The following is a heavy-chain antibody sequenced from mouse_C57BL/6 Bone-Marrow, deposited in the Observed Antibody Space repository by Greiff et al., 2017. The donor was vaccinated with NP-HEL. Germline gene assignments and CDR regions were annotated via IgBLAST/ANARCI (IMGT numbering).Heavy chain of an antibody. CDR2: ISSGSSTI. J-gene: IGHJ3*01. Sequence: EVQLQESGGGLVKPGGSLKLSCAASGFTFSDYGMHWVRQAPEKGLEWVAYISSGSSTIYYADTVKGRFTISRDNAKNTLFLQMTSLRSEDTAMYYSAALTPEFAYWGQGTLVTVSA. CDR1: GFTFSDYG. CDR3: AALTPEFAY. V-gene: IGHV5-17*01.